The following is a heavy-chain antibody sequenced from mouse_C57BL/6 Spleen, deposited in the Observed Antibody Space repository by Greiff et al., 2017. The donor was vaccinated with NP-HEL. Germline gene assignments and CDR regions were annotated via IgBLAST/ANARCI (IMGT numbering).Heavy chain of an antibody. V-gene: IGHV14-2*01. CDR3: AREDYYGSSSWYYFDY. J-gene: IGHJ2*01. CDR2: IDPEDGET. Sequence: VQLKQSGAELVKPGASVKLSCTASGFNIKDYYMHWVKQRTEQGLEWIGRIDPEDGETKYAPKFQGKATITADTSSNKAYLQLSSLTSEDTAVYYCAREDYYGSSSWYYFDYWGQGTTLTVSS. CDR1: GFNIKDYY. D-gene: IGHD1-1*01.